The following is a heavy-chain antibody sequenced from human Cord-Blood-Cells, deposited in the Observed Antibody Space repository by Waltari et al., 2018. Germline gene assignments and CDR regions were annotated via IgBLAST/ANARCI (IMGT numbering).Heavy chain of an antibody. D-gene: IGHD1-7*01. CDR2: IIPIFGTA. J-gene: IGHJ6*03. V-gene: IGHV1-69*01. Sequence: QVQLVQSGAEVKKPGSSVKVSCKASGGTFSSYATTWVRQAPGQGPEWMGGIIPIFGTANYAQKFQGRVTITADESTSTAYMELSSLRSEDTAVYYCARDGITGTTRGYYYYYMDVWGKGTTVTVSS. CDR1: GGTFSSYA. CDR3: ARDGITGTTRGYYYYYMDV.